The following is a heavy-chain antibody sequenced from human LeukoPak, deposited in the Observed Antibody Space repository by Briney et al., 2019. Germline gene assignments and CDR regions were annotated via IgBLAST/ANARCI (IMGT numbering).Heavy chain of an antibody. CDR2: ISSSSSTI. CDR1: GFTFSSYS. J-gene: IGHJ4*02. Sequence: GGSLRLSCAPSGFTFSSYSMNWVRQAPGKGLKWVSYISSSSSTIYYADSVKGRFTISRDNAKNSLYLQMNSLRAEDTAVYYCARGVGATDLDYWGQGTLVTVSS. D-gene: IGHD1-26*01. V-gene: IGHV3-48*01. CDR3: ARGVGATDLDY.